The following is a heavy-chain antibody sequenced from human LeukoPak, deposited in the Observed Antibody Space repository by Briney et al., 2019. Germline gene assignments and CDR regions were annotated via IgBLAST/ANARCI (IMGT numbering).Heavy chain of an antibody. Sequence: ASVKVSCKASDYRFSNYAISWVRQAPGQGPQWMGWISVNEGNTQILEKLQGRLFMTTDTSTTTAFMELRSLRFDDTAVYYCARDLDSVDGIDALDIWGQGTMVTVSS. CDR2: ISVNEGNT. CDR1: DYRFSNYA. D-gene: IGHD5/OR15-5a*01. V-gene: IGHV1-18*01. CDR3: ARDLDSVDGIDALDI. J-gene: IGHJ3*02.